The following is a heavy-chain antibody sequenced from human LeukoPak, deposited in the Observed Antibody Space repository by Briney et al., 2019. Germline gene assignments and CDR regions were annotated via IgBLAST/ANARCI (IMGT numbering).Heavy chain of an antibody. D-gene: IGHD3-9*01. CDR2: INPNSGGT. CDR1: GYTFTGYY. CDR3: ARAGYDILTGYSTRYMDV. Sequence: ASVKVSCKASGYTFTGYYMHWVRQAPGQGLEWMGRINPNSGGTNYAHKFQGRVTMTRDTSISTAYMELSRLRSDDTAVYYCARAGYDILTGYSTRYMDVWGKGTTVTVSS. V-gene: IGHV1-2*06. J-gene: IGHJ6*03.